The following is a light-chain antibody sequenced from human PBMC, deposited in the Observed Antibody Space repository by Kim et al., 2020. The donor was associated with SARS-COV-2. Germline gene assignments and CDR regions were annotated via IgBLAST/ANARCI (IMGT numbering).Light chain of an antibody. V-gene: IGLV6-57*03. CDR2: GDN. J-gene: IGLJ3*02. CDR1: GGSIASNY. Sequence: NFMLTQPHSVSESPGKTVTISCTRSGGSIASNYVQWYQQRPGSAPTTVIYGDNQRRSGVPDRFSGSIDSSSNSASLTISGLKTEDEADYYCQSYHISNRVFGGGTQLTVL. CDR3: QSYHISNRV.